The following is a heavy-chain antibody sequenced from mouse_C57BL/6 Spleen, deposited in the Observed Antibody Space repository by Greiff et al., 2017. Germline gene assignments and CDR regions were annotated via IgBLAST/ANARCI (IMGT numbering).Heavy chain of an antibody. CDR2: ISSGGDYI. V-gene: IGHV5-9-1*02. D-gene: IGHD1-1*01. CDR1: GFTFSSYA. Sequence: EVQRVESGEGLVKPGGSLKLSCAASGFTFSSYAMSWVRQTPEKRLEWVAYISSGGDYIYYADTVKGRFTISRDNARNTLYLQMSSLKSEDTAMYYCTRDGYYGSSYLAWFAYWGQGTLVTVSA. J-gene: IGHJ3*01. CDR3: TRDGYYGSSYLAWFAY.